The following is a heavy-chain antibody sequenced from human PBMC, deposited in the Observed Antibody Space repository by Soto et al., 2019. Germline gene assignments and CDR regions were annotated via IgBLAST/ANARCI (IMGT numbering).Heavy chain of an antibody. D-gene: IGHD3-3*01. CDR2: IYYSGST. J-gene: IGHJ4*02. CDR3: ARGGWRQIDY. CDR1: GGSIGSYY. Sequence: QVQLQESGPGLVKPSETLSLTCSVSGGSIGSYYWSWIRQPPGKGLEWIGYIYYSGSTNYNPSRKSRVTISVDTSKIQFSLKLSSVTAADTSVYYCARGGWRQIDYWGQGTLVTVSS. V-gene: IGHV4-59*08.